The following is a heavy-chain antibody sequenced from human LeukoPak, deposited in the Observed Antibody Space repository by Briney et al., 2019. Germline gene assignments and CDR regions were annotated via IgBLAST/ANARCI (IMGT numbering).Heavy chain of an antibody. V-gene: IGHV3-7*03. J-gene: IGHJ3*02. CDR2: IKQDGSEK. CDR1: RFTFSNYW. Sequence: GGSLRLSCAASRFTFSNYWMTWVRQAPGKGLEWVADIKQDGSEKYYVDSVKGRFTISRDNAKNSLYLQMNSLRAEDTAVYYCAKMTHGGITIFGVAIMGAFDIWGQGTMVTVSS. CDR3: AKMTHGGITIFGVAIMGAFDI. D-gene: IGHD3-3*01.